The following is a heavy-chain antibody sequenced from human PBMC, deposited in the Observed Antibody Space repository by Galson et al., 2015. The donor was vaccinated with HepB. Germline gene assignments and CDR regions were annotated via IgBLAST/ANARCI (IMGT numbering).Heavy chain of an antibody. Sequence: ASVKVSCKASGYTFTSYDINWVRQATGQGLEWMGWMNPNSGNTGYAQKFQGRVTMTRNTSISTAYMELSSLRSEDTAVYYCARGRRTAIRAGRYYYYMDVWGKGTTVTVSS. CDR2: MNPNSGNT. V-gene: IGHV1-8*01. J-gene: IGHJ6*03. CDR3: ARGRRTAIRAGRYYYYMDV. CDR1: GYTFTSYD. D-gene: IGHD1/OR15-1a*01.